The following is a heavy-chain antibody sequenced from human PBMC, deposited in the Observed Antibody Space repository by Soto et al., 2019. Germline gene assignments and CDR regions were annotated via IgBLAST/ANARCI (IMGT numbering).Heavy chain of an antibody. CDR3: ARSKGALNYYDSSGHFDY. V-gene: IGHV1-69*13. J-gene: IGHJ4*02. CDR2: IIPIFGTA. CDR1: GGTFSSYA. D-gene: IGHD3-22*01. Sequence: SVKVSCKASGGTFSSYAISWVRQAPGQGLEWMGGIIPIFGTANYAQKFQGRVTITADESTGTAYMELSNLRSEDTAVYYCARSKGALNYYDSSGHFDYWGQGTLVTVSS.